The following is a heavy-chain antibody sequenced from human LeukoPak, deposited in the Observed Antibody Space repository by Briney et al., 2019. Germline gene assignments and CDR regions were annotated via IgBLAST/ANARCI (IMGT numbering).Heavy chain of an antibody. V-gene: IGHV3-7*03. Sequence: GGSLRLSCAASGFTFSNYWMTWVRQAPGKGLEWVANINRDGSERYYVDSVKGRFTISRDDAKSSLYLQMNSLRAEDTAVYYCARGRDSSGYYYVPSTNYGMDVWGQGTTVTVSS. J-gene: IGHJ6*02. CDR2: INRDGSER. D-gene: IGHD3-22*01. CDR1: GFTFSNYW. CDR3: ARGRDSSGYYYVPSTNYGMDV.